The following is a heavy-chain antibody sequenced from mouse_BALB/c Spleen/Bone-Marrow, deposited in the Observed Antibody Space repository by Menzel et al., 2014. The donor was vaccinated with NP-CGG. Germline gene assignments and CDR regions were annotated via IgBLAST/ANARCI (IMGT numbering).Heavy chain of an antibody. CDR3: ARVYGWCFDV. V-gene: IGHV5-6-3*01. CDR2: INNNGGST. CDR1: GFTFSSYG. D-gene: IGHD1-1*01. Sequence: EVKLMESGGGLVQPGGSLKLSCVASGFTFSSYGMSWVRQTPDKRLELVATINNNGGSTYYPDSVKGQFTISRDNAKNPLYLQMSSLKSEATAMYYCARVYGWCFDVWGAGTTVTVSS. J-gene: IGHJ1*01.